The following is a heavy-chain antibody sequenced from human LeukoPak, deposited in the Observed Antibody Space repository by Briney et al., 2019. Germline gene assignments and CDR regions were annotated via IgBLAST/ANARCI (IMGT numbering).Heavy chain of an antibody. CDR2: ISSSSSYI. D-gene: IGHD6-13*01. V-gene: IGHV3-21*01. CDR1: GFTFSSYS. Sequence: PGGSLRLSCAASGFTFSSYSMNWVRQAPGKGLEWVSSISSSSSYIYYADSVKGRFTISRDNAKNSLYLQMNSLRAEDTAVYYCARTSKGTSSSWYLFQDYWGQGTLVTVSS. J-gene: IGHJ4*02. CDR3: ARTSKGTSSSWYLFQDY.